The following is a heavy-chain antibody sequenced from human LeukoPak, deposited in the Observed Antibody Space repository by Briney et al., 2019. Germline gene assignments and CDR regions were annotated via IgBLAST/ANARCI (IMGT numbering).Heavy chain of an antibody. D-gene: IGHD3-10*01. CDR1: GYSFISYD. CDR3: ARGEYYGSGSWGY. J-gene: IGHJ4*02. CDR2: MNPNSGYA. Sequence: ASVKVSCKASGYSFISYDINWVRQAPGQGLEWMGWMNPNSGYAVFAQKFQGRVTSTRDTSTGTAYLALSSLRSEDTAVYFCARGEYYGSGSWGYWGQGTLVTVSS. V-gene: IGHV1-8*02.